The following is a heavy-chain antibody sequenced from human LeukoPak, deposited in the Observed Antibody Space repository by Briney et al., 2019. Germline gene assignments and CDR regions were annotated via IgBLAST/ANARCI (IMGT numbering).Heavy chain of an antibody. CDR1: GGSFSGYY. CDR2: INHSGST. D-gene: IGHD6-19*01. J-gene: IGHJ4*02. V-gene: IGHV4-34*01. CDR3: ARSVSGSSGWDYNY. Sequence: SETLSLTCAVYGGSFSGYYWSWIRQPPGKGLEWIGEINHSGSTNYNPSLKSRVTISVDTSKNQFSLKLSSVTAADTAVYYCARSVSGSSGWDYNYWCQGTLVTVSS.